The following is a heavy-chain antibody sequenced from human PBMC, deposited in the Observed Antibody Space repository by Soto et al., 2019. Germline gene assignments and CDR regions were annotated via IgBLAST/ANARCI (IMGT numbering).Heavy chain of an antibody. Sequence: SETLSLTCTVSGGSISSSSYYWGWIRQPPGKGLEWIGSIYYSGSTYYNPSLKSRVTISVDTSKNQFSLKLSSVTAADTAVYYCARHPKRFGSSSSSVDGDYYYYGMDVWGQGTTVTVSS. D-gene: IGHD6-6*01. J-gene: IGHJ6*02. CDR3: ARHPKRFGSSSSSVDGDYYYYGMDV. V-gene: IGHV4-39*01. CDR2: IYYSGST. CDR1: GGSISSSSYY.